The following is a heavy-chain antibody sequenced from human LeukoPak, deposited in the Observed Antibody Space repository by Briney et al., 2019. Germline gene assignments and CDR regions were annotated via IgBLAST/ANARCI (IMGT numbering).Heavy chain of an antibody. Sequence: PGGSLRLSCAASGFTFSSYGMHWVRQAPGKGLEWVADIWFGGKNEHFADSVKGRFTISRDNSKNTMYLQMNSLRAEDTAVYYCAKGGVGRLKFYYYYGMDVWGQGTTVTVSS. V-gene: IGHV3-30*02. CDR1: GFTFSSYG. CDR3: AKGGVGRLKFYYYYGMDV. J-gene: IGHJ6*02. CDR2: IWFGGKNE. D-gene: IGHD3-10*01.